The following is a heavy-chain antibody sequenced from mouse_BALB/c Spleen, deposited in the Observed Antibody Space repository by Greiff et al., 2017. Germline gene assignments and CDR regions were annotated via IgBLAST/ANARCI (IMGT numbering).Heavy chain of an antibody. CDR2: INPSTGYT. CDR1: GYTFTTYW. V-gene: IGHV1-7*01. Sequence: VKLMESGAELAKPGASVKMSCKASGYTFTTYWMHWVKQRPGQGLEWIGYINPSTGYTEYNQKFKDKATLTADKSSSTAYMQLSSLTSEDSAVYYCAISRVGRYYFDYWGQGTTLTVSS. J-gene: IGHJ2*01. CDR3: AISRVGRYYFDY. D-gene: IGHD4-1*01.